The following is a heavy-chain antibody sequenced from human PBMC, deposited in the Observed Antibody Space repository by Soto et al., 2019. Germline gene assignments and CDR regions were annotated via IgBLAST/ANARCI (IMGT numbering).Heavy chain of an antibody. D-gene: IGHD3-10*01. J-gene: IGHJ6*02. V-gene: IGHV3-33*01. CDR2: IWYDGSNK. CDR3: ARDEIPDLWASTGYYYYYGMDV. Sequence: PGGSLRLSCAASGFTFSSYGMHWVRQAPGKGLEWVAVIWYDGSNKYYADSVKGRFTISRDNSKNTLYLHMNSLRAEDTAVYYCARDEIPDLWASTGYYYYYGMDVSGQGTTVTVSS. CDR1: GFTFSSYG.